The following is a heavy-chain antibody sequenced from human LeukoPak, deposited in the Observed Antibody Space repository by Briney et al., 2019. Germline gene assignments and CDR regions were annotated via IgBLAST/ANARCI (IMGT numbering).Heavy chain of an antibody. V-gene: IGHV4-59*08. CDR1: GGSIGGYY. Sequence: PSETLSLTCTVSGGSIGGYYWNWIRQPPGKGLEWIGNIHYSGSTKYNPSLKSRVTKSPDPSQNQVCLKLSSVTAADTAVYYCARGGPTGYVDYWGQGTLVTVSS. J-gene: IGHJ4*02. CDR2: IHYSGST. D-gene: IGHD3-9*01. CDR3: ARGGPTGYVDY.